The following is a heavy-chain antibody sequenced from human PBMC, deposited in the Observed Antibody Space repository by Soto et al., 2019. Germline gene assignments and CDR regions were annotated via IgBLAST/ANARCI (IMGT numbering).Heavy chain of an antibody. J-gene: IGHJ4*02. V-gene: IGHV3-15*01. D-gene: IGHD5-12*01. Sequence: AGGSLRLSCAASGFTFSNAWMSWVRQAPGKGLEWVGRIKSKTDGGTTDYAAPVKGRFTISRDDSKNTLYLQMNSLKTEDTAVYYCTTFGGYKTQVDYWGQGTLVTVSS. CDR1: GFTFSNAW. CDR2: IKSKTDGGTT. CDR3: TTFGGYKTQVDY.